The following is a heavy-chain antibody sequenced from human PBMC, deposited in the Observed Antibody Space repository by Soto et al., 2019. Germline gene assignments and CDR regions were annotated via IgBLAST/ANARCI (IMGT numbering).Heavy chain of an antibody. D-gene: IGHD5-12*01. V-gene: IGHV3-23*01. Sequence: PGGSLRLSCAASGFTFNNYAMTWVRQAPGKGLEWVSGISGSGGRTYYADSVKGRFTISRDNSKNTLYLQMNSLRAEDTAVYYWAKAVDIVPTPDMDVWGQGTTVTVSS. CDR1: GFTFNNYA. J-gene: IGHJ6*02. CDR3: AKAVDIVPTPDMDV. CDR2: ISGSGGRT.